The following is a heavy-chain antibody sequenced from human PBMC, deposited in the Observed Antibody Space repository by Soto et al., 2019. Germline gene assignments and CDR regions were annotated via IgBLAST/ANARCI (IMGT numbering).Heavy chain of an antibody. CDR2: LNPSSGST. V-gene: IGHV1-46*02. J-gene: IGHJ3*02. Sequence: EASVKVSCKASGYTFNNYYIHWVRQAPGQGLEWMGILNPSSGSTKYSQKFQGRVTITRDTSASTAYMELSSLRSEDTAVYYCARDKRFLEWFSPGRDAFDIWGQGTMVTVSS. CDR3: ARDKRFLEWFSPGRDAFDI. CDR1: GYTFNNYY. D-gene: IGHD3-3*01.